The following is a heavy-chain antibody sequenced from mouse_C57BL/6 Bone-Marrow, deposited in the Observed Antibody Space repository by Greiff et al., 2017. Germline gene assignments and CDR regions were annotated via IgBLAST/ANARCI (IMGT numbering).Heavy chain of an antibody. Sequence: DVQLQESGPGLVKPSQSLSLTCSVTGYSIPSGYYWNWIRQFPGNKLEWMGYISYDGSHNYNPSLKTRISITSDTSKNQFFLMLNSLTTEDTATHNGAREGTGPDYFDYCGQGTTLTVSS. D-gene: IGHD4-1*01. CDR1: GYSIPSGYY. V-gene: IGHV3-6*01. CDR2: ISYDGSH. CDR3: AREGTGPDYFDY. J-gene: IGHJ2*01.